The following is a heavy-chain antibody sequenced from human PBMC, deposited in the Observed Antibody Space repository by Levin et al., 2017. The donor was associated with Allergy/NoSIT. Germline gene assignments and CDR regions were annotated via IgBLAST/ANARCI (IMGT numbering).Heavy chain of an antibody. D-gene: IGHD3-9*01. CDR3: AREYFDWLPRTYYYGMDG. Sequence: GESLKISCAASGFTFSSYWMHWVRQAPGKGLVWVSRINSDGSSTSYADSVKGRFTISRDNAKNTLYLQMNSLRAEDTAVYYCAREYFDWLPRTYYYGMDGWGQGTTVTVSS. CDR1: GFTFSSYW. CDR2: INSDGSST. V-gene: IGHV3-74*01. J-gene: IGHJ6*02.